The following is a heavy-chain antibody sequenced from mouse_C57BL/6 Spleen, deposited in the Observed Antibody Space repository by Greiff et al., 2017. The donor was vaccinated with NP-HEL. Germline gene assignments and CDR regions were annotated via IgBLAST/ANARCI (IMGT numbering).Heavy chain of an antibody. Sequence: EVQLQQSGAELVRPGASVKLSCTASGFNIKDDYMHWVKQRPEQGLEWIGWIDTENGDTEYASKFQGKATITADKSSNTAYLQLSSLTSEDTAVYYCTTDTTVVAPFWDWGQGTTLTVAS. CDR3: TTDTTVVAPFWD. J-gene: IGHJ2*01. CDR2: IDTENGDT. CDR1: GFNIKDDY. V-gene: IGHV14-4*01. D-gene: IGHD1-1*01.